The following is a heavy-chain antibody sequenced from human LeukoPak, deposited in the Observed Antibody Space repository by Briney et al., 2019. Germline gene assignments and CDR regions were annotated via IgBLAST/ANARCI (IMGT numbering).Heavy chain of an antibody. CDR2: IHYSGST. Sequence: PSETLSLTCTVSGGSINNYYWSWIRQPPGKGLEWIGYIHYSGSTNYNPSLKSRATISVDTSKSQFPLKLSSVTAADTAIYYCARGYSSSWYYFDYWGQGTLVTVSS. V-gene: IGHV4-59*08. CDR1: GGSINNYY. CDR3: ARGYSSSWYYFDY. D-gene: IGHD6-13*01. J-gene: IGHJ4*02.